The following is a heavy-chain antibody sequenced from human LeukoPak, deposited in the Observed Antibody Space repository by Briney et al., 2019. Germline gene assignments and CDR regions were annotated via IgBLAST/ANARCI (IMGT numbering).Heavy chain of an antibody. CDR3: AKRSGYTTGWFFDF. Sequence: GRSLRLSCAASGFTFGNSWVHWVRQAPGKGLEWVSSISGSGDNTYYAESVKGRFTISRDNSKNTLFLQMNSLRAEDTAVFYCAKRSGYTTGWFFDFWGQGTLVTVSS. D-gene: IGHD6-19*01. V-gene: IGHV3-23*01. J-gene: IGHJ4*02. CDR2: ISGSGDNT. CDR1: GFTFGNSW.